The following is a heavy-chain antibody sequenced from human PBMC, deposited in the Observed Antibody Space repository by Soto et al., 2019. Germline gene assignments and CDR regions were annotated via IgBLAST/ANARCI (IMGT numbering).Heavy chain of an antibody. CDR2: ISSSSSYI. Sequence: PGGSLRLSCAVSGFTFRSSPMSWVRRAPGKGLEWVSAISSSSSYIYYADSVKGRFTISRDNAKNSLYLQMNSLRAEDTAVYYCARYSSTAFNNWFDPWGQGTLVTVSS. D-gene: IGHD2-2*01. J-gene: IGHJ5*02. CDR1: GFTFRSSP. V-gene: IGHV3-21*01. CDR3: ARYSSTAFNNWFDP.